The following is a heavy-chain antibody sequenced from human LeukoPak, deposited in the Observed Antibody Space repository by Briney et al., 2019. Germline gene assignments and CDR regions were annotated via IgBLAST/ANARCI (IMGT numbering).Heavy chain of an antibody. V-gene: IGHV3-30-3*02. J-gene: IGHJ4*02. D-gene: IGHD5-12*01. CDR3: AKSGIVATTIFDY. CDR2: ISYDGSNK. Sequence: GGSLRLSCAASGFTFSSYAMYWVRQAPGKGLEWVAVISYDGSNKYYADSVKGRFTISRDNSKNTLYLQMNSLRAEDTAVYYCAKSGIVATTIFDYWGQGTLVTVSS. CDR1: GFTFSSYA.